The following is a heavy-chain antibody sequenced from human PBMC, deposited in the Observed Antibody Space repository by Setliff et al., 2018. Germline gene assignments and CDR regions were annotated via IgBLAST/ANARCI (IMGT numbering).Heavy chain of an antibody. CDR3: ARANYYDSSGHSVYGMDV. CDR2: IIPIFGTT. CDR1: GGSFSTYA. J-gene: IGHJ6*02. V-gene: IGHV1-69*13. Sequence: SVKVSCKASGGSFSTYAISWARQAPGQGLEWMGVIIPIFGTTNNAQKFQGRVTITADESTSTAYMELSSLRSEDTAVYYCARANYYDSSGHSVYGMDVWGQGATVTVSS. D-gene: IGHD3-22*01.